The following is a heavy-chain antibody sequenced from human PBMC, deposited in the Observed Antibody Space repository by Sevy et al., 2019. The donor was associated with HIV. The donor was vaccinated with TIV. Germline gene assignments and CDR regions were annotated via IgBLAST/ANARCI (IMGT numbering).Heavy chain of an antibody. CDR3: AKDHAVTTEWVVFDS. CDR1: GFTFNHYA. V-gene: IGHV3-30*18. J-gene: IGHJ4*02. CDR2: ISFDGASR. Sequence: GGSLRLSCAASGFTFNHYAMHWIRQAPGKGLEWVAAISFDGASRNYADSVRGRFTISRDDSKNTVYLHMRGLRSEDTAVYFCAKDHAVTTEWVVFDSWGQGTLVTVSS. D-gene: IGHD4-17*01.